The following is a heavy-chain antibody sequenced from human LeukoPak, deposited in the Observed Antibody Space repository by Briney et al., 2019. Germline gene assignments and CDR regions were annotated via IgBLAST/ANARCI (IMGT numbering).Heavy chain of an antibody. Sequence: GGSLRLSCAASGFTFSNYAIHWVRQAPGKGLEWVAVISYDGRNKYYADSVKGRFTISRDNSRNTLYLQMNSLRAEDTAAYYCAKVRYGSGTGYYGMDVWGQGTTVTVSS. CDR3: AKVRYGSGTGYYGMDV. J-gene: IGHJ6*02. D-gene: IGHD3-10*01. V-gene: IGHV3-30-3*01. CDR1: GFTFSNYA. CDR2: ISYDGRNK.